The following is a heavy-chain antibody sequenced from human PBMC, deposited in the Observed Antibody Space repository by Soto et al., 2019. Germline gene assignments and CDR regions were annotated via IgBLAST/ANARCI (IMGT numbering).Heavy chain of an antibody. D-gene: IGHD6-13*01. CDR1: GFTFSSYG. CDR3: ARGEEIAAAGPRPMEAFDI. J-gene: IGHJ3*02. Sequence: QVQLVESGGGVVQPGRSLRLSCAASGFTFSSYGMHWVRQAPGKGLEWVAVIWYDGSNKYYADSVKGRFTISRDNSKNTLYLQMNSLRAEDTAVYYCARGEEIAAAGPRPMEAFDIWGQGTMVTVSS. CDR2: IWYDGSNK. V-gene: IGHV3-33*01.